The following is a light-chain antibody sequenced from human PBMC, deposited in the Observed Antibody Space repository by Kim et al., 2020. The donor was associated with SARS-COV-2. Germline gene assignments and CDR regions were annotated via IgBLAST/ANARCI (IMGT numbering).Light chain of an antibody. Sequence: PGERVTLSCRASQSVTRNSLAWYQQKAGQAPRLLIYATSHRAIGIPDRFSGSGSGTDFTLTISRLEPEDFAMYYCQQYGSASDFGQGTKLE. CDR3: QQYGSASD. CDR2: ATS. V-gene: IGKV3-20*01. CDR1: QSVTRNS. J-gene: IGKJ2*01.